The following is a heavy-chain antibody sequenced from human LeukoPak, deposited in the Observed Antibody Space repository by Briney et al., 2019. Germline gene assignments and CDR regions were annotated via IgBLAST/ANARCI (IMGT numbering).Heavy chain of an antibody. CDR1: GFTLSSYG. CDR2: ISNDGSNK. J-gene: IGHJ3*02. D-gene: IGHD3-10*01. CDR3: AKGRGAFDI. Sequence: PGRSLRLSCVASGFTLSSYGMHWVRQAPGKGLEWVAVISNDGSNKYYADSVKGRFTISRDNSKNTLYLQMNSLRAEDTAVYYCAKGRGAFDIWGQGTMVTVSS. V-gene: IGHV3-30*18.